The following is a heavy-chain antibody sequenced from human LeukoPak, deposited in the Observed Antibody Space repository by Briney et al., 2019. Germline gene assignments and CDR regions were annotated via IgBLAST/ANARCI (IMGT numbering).Heavy chain of an antibody. CDR1: GGSISTYY. CDR3: ARYRTGSFDY. J-gene: IGHJ4*02. CDR2: ISYGNT. D-gene: IGHD2-8*02. V-gene: IGHV4-59*01. Sequence: SETLSLTCSVSGGSISTYYWNWIRQTPGKGLEWIGHISYGNTDYNPSLKSRVTISADTSKNQFSLKLSSVTAADTAVYYCARYRTGSFDYWGQGTLVTVSS.